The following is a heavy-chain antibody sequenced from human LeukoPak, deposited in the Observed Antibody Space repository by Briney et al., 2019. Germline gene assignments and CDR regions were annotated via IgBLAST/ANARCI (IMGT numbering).Heavy chain of an antibody. CDR2: IKIDGTEK. D-gene: IGHD1-26*01. Sequence: GGSLRLSCAASGFAFGTYWMTWVRQAPGKGLEWVANIKIDGTEKRYADSVKGRFTISRDNAKNSLYLQMNSLRAEDTAVYYCLSESYYLHEFDYWGQGTLVTVSS. J-gene: IGHJ4*02. CDR1: GFAFGTYW. V-gene: IGHV3-7*01. CDR3: LSESYYLHEFDY.